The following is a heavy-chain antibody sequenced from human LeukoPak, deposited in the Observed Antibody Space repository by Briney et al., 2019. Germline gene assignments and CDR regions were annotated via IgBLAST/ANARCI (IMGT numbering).Heavy chain of an antibody. CDR1: GFTFSSYA. J-gene: IGHJ4*02. CDR3: AKRGLRIAAAGTYFDY. Sequence: GGSLRLACAASGFTFSSYAMGWVRQAPGKGLEWVAAISGRGGSTYYADSVQGRFTISRDNTKNTLYMQMNSLRAEDTAVYYCAKRGLRIAAAGTYFDYWGQGTLVTVSS. V-gene: IGHV3-23*01. D-gene: IGHD6-13*01. CDR2: ISGRGGST.